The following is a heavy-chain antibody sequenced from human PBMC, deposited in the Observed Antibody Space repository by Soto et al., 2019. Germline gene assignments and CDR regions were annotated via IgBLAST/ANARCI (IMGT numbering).Heavy chain of an antibody. D-gene: IGHD1-26*01. CDR3: ARVGQWGGMDV. J-gene: IGHJ6*02. CDR1: GYTFSNYA. Sequence: QVQFVQSGAEEKKPGASVKVSCKASGYTFSNYAIHWVRQGPAQRLEWMGWINSGNGNTKYSQKFQGRVTITRDTSASTAYMELSSLRSEDTAVYYCARVGQWGGMDVWGQGTTLTVSS. CDR2: INSGNGNT. V-gene: IGHV1-3*05.